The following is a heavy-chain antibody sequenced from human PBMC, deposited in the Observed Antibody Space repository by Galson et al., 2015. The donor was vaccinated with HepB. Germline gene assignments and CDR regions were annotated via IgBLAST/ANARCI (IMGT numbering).Heavy chain of an antibody. J-gene: IGHJ4*02. CDR3: AKNAQTFDY. CDR1: GFTLSDHY. CDR2: ISGSGGST. Sequence: SLRLSCAFSGFTLSDHYMDWVRHAPGKGLEWVSAISGSGGSTYYADSVKGRFTISRDNSKNTLYLQMNSLRAEDTAVYYCAKNAQTFDYWGQGTLVTVSS. V-gene: IGHV3-23*01.